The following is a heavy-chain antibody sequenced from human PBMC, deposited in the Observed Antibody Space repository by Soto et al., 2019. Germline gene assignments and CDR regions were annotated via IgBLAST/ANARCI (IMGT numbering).Heavy chain of an antibody. CDR1: GYTFTSYY. V-gene: IGHV1-3*01. Sequence: ASVKVSCKASGYTFTSYYMHWVRQAPGQRLEWMGWINPNNGNTKYSQKFQGRVTITRDTSASTAYMELSSLRSEDTAVYYCARGDWLVTTLDYWGQGTLVTVSS. J-gene: IGHJ4*02. CDR2: INPNNGNT. CDR3: ARGDWLVTTLDY. D-gene: IGHD4-17*01.